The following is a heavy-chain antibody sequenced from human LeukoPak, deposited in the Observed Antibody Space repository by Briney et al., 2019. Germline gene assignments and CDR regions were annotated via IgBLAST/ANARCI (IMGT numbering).Heavy chain of an antibody. CDR1: GFTFSSYA. CDR2: IWYDGSNK. Sequence: SGRSLRLSCAASGFTFSSYAMYWVRQAPGQGLEWVTNIWYDGSNKYYADSVKGRFTISRDNSKNTLYLQMNSLRAEDTAVYYCARGSPDGIVVIRDYWGQGTLVTVSS. D-gene: IGHD3-22*01. J-gene: IGHJ4*02. V-gene: IGHV3-33*01. CDR3: ARGSPDGIVVIRDY.